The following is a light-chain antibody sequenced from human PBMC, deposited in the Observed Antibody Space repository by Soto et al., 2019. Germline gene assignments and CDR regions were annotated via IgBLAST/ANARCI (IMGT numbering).Light chain of an antibody. CDR1: QSVSSY. CDR2: DAS. CDR3: QQRSSWWT. V-gene: IGKV3-11*01. J-gene: IGKJ1*01. Sequence: EIVLTQSPATLSLSPGERATLSCRASQSVSSYLAWYQQKPGQAPRLLISDASNRATGIPARFSGSGSGTDSTLTISSLEPEDFAVYYWQQRSSWWTFGQGTKVEIK.